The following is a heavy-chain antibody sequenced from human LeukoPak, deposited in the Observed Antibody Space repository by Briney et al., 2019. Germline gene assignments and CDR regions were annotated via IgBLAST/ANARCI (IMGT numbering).Heavy chain of an antibody. CDR1: GGSVSSGSYY. V-gene: IGHV4-39*01. J-gene: IGHJ4*02. CDR3: ARRLRAYDFWSGYND. CDR2: IYYSGST. Sequence: SETLSLTCTVSGGSVSSGSYYWSWIRQPPGKGLEWIGSIYYSGSTYYNPSLKSRVTISVDTSKNQFSLKLSSVTAADTAVYYCARRLRAYDFWSGYNDWGQGTLVTVSS. D-gene: IGHD3-3*01.